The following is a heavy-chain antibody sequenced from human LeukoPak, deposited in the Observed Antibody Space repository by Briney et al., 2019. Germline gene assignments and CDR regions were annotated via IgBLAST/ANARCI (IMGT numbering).Heavy chain of an antibody. J-gene: IGHJ4*02. CDR3: ARTDSSGYYSALRY. Sequence: GESLKISCKGSGYSFTSYWIGWVRQTPGKGLEWMGIIYPGDFDTRCSPSFQGQVTISADKSISTAYLQWSSLKASDTAMYYCARTDSSGYYSALRYWGQGTLVTVSS. CDR2: IYPGDFDT. D-gene: IGHD3-22*01. V-gene: IGHV5-51*01. CDR1: GYSFTSYW.